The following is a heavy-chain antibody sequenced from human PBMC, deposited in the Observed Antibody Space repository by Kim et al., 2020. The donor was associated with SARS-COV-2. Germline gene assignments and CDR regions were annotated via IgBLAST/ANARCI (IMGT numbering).Heavy chain of an antibody. CDR3: ARDGVGATGIPDAFDI. D-gene: IGHD1-26*01. Sequence: SVKGRFTISRDNAKNSLYLQMNSLRAEDTAVYYCARDGVGATGIPDAFDIWGQGTMVTVSS. V-gene: IGHV3-48*03. J-gene: IGHJ3*02.